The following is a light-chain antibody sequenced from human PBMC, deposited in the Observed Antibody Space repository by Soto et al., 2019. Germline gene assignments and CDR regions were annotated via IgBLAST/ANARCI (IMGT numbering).Light chain of an antibody. CDR2: EVY. CDR3: SAYAGTSTWV. J-gene: IGLJ2*01. CDR1: SSDVGGYNY. Sequence: QSAPTQPPSASGSPGQSVTFSCTGTSSDVGGYNYVSWYQQYPGKAPKLMIYEVYKRHSGVPDRFSGSKSGNTASLTVSGLQPEDGADYYCSAYAGTSTWVFGGGTNLTVL. V-gene: IGLV2-8*01.